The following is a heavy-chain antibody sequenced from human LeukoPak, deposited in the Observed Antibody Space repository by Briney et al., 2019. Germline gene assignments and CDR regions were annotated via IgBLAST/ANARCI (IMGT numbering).Heavy chain of an antibody. J-gene: IGHJ6*03. Sequence: ASVKVSCKASGYTFTSYDINWVRQATGQGLEWMGWMNPNSGNTGYAQKFQGRVTITRNTSISTAYMELSSLRSEDTAVYYCARGLSSQRFGELSPLSNYYMDVWGKGTTVTVSS. CDR3: ARGLSSQRFGELSPLSNYYMDV. V-gene: IGHV1-8*01. D-gene: IGHD3-10*01. CDR2: MNPNSGNT. CDR1: GYTFTSYD.